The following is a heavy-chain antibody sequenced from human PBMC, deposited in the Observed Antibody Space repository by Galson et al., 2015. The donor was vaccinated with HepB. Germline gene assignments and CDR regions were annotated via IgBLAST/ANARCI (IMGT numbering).Heavy chain of an antibody. J-gene: IGHJ4*02. CDR1: GFTFSNHW. V-gene: IGHV3-74*03. CDR2: INGDGSST. CDR3: AREVAVPGSLDY. D-gene: IGHD2-15*01. Sequence: SLRLSCAASGFTFSNHWMHWVRQAPGKGLVWVAGINGDGSSTTYADSVKGRFTVSRDNAKNTVYLQMNSLRVEDTSIFYCAREVAVPGSLDYWGQGALVTVSS.